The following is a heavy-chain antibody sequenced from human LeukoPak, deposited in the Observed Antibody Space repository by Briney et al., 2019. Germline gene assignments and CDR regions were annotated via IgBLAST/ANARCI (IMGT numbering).Heavy chain of an antibody. J-gene: IGHJ5*02. V-gene: IGHV1-2*02. Sequence: ASVKVSCKASGYTFTDYYIHWVRQAPGQGLEWMGWIKPNSGGTRYEQKFQGRVNMTRDTSISTAYMELSRLRSDDTAVYYCARDRCVSTSSKNCFDPWGQGTLVTVSS. CDR3: ARDRCVSTSSKNCFDP. CDR2: IKPNSGGT. D-gene: IGHD2-2*01. CDR1: GYTFTDYY.